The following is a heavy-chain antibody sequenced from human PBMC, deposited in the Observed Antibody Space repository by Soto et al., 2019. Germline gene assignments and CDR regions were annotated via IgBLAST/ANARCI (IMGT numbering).Heavy chain of an antibody. CDR1: GGTFSSYA. D-gene: IGHD6-6*01. Sequence: SVKVSCKASGGTFSSYAISWVRQAPGQGLEWMGGIIPIFGTANYAQKFQGRVTITADESTSTAYMELSSLRSEDTAVYYCARTRIEDSPSPYYYGMDVWGQGTTVTVSS. CDR3: ARTRIEDSPSPYYYGMDV. J-gene: IGHJ6*02. V-gene: IGHV1-69*13. CDR2: IIPIFGTA.